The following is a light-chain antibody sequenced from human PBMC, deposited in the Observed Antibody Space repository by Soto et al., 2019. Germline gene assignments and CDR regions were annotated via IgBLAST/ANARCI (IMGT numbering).Light chain of an antibody. Sequence: EIVLTQSPGTLSLSPGERATLSCRASQSIRSNYLAWYQQRPGQAPRILMYGESTRATGIPDRLSGSGSGTELNLTISRLHSEDFAVYYCQKYINWPITCGQGTRLEIK. CDR1: QSIRSNY. CDR2: GES. V-gene: IGKV3-20*01. CDR3: QKYINWPIT. J-gene: IGKJ5*01.